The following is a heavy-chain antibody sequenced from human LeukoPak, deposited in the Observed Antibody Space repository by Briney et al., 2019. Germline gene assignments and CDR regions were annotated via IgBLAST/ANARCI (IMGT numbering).Heavy chain of an antibody. D-gene: IGHD3-16*02. CDR1: GFAFSDYS. J-gene: IGHJ6*03. Sequence: GSLRLSCGASGFAFSDYSMNWVRQAPGKGLAWVASITSAGGYIYYADSVKGRFTISRDDAQDSLFLQMNNLRDEDTAVYFCATSGGFVLPNAMSGNWYIDVRGRGTSGTGSS. V-gene: IGHV3-21*01. CDR2: ITSAGGYI. CDR3: ATSGGFVLPNAMSGNWYIDV.